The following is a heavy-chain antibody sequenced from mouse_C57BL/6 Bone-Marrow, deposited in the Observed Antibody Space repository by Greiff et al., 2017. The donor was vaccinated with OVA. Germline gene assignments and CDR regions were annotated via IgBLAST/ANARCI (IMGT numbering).Heavy chain of an antibody. CDR2: ISDGGSYT. CDR3: ARDPPVGFAY. J-gene: IGHJ3*01. V-gene: IGHV5-4*01. CDR1: GFTFSSYA. Sequence: EVQRVESGGGLVKPGGSLKLSCAASGFTFSSYAMSWVRQTPEKRLEWVATISDGGSYTYSPDNVKGRFTISRDNAKNNLYLQMSHLKSEDTAMYYCARDPPVGFAYGGQGTLVTVSA.